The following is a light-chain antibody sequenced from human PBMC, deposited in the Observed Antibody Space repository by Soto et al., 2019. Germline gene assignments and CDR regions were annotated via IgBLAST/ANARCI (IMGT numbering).Light chain of an antibody. CDR1: QNIRSK. J-gene: IGKJ1*01. CDR2: DAS. Sequence: ERMMTQSPATLSVSPGERATLSCMASQNIRSKLAWYQQKPGQAPSLLIYDASTRATGVPARFSGSGSGTEFTLTISSLQSEDSAVCYCQQYNNWPRTFGQGTKVDIK. V-gene: IGKV3-15*01. CDR3: QQYNNWPRT.